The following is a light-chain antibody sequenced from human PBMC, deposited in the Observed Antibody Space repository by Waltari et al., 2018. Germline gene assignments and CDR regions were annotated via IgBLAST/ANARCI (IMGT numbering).Light chain of an antibody. CDR3: HSRDSSGNVL. J-gene: IGLJ2*01. CDR2: GKN. V-gene: IGLV3-19*01. Sequence: SSELTQDPAVSVALGQTVRITCQGALLRTYYVSWFHQKPGQAPALVIYGKNNRPSGIPDRFSASSSGSTASLTIIGAQAEDEADYYCHSRDSSGNVLIGGGTKLTVV. CDR1: LLRTYY.